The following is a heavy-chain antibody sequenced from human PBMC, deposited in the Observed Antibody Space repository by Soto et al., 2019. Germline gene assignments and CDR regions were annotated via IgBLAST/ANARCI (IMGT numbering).Heavy chain of an antibody. V-gene: IGHV3-23*01. CDR1: RFTFTIYA. CDR2: IIASGVIK. CDR3: AKDPSGWYNDAFDI. J-gene: IGHJ3*02. D-gene: IGHD6-19*01. Sequence: PWGSLTLSSAASRFTFTIYAMSLAPHAPGKALECVSAIIASGVIKYYADAVQGRFTISRDHSKNTLYLEMNSLRAEDTAVYYCAKDPSGWYNDAFDIWGQGTMVTVSS.